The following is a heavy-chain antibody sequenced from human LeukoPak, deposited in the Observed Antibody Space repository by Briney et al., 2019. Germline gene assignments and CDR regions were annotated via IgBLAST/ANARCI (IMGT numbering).Heavy chain of an antibody. D-gene: IGHD4-17*01. CDR3: ARGPLDYGDLMFDY. CDR2: INPNTGGT. J-gene: IGHJ4*02. V-gene: IGHV1-2*02. Sequence: GASVTVSCKASGYTFTRYYIHWVRQAPGRGLEWMGWINPNTGGTNHAQQFQGRVAMTRDTTISTAYLELSNLRSDDTAVYFCARGPLDYGDLMFDYWGQGTLVTVSS. CDR1: GYTFTRYY.